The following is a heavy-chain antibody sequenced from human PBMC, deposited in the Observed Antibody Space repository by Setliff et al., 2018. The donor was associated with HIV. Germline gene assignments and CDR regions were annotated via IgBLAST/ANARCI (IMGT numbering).Heavy chain of an antibody. Sequence: VASVKVSCKASGYTFTIYGITWVRQAPGQGLAWMGWISGHSDSSKYEQRLQGRLTLSMDTSTSTAYMELRSLRSEDTAVYYCARGWELNVWGQGTLVTVSS. V-gene: IGHV1-18*01. D-gene: IGHD1-26*01. CDR3: ARGWELNV. CDR2: ISGHSDSS. J-gene: IGHJ4*02. CDR1: GYTFTIYG.